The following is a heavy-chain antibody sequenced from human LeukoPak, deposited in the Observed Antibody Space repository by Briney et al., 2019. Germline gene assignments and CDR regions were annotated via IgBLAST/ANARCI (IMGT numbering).Heavy chain of an antibody. V-gene: IGHV3-23*01. D-gene: IGHD6-19*01. J-gene: IGHJ4*02. Sequence: PGGSLRLSCAASGFTVSSNYMSWVRQAPGKGLEWVSAISGSGGSTYYADSVKGRFTISRDNSKNTLYLQMNSLRAEDTAVYYCAKDSQPAGTHFDYWGQGTLVTVSS. CDR2: ISGSGGST. CDR1: GFTVSSNY. CDR3: AKDSQPAGTHFDY.